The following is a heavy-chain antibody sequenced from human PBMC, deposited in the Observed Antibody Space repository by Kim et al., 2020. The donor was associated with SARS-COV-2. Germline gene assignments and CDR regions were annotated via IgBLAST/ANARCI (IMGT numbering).Heavy chain of an antibody. Sequence: SETLSLTCTVSGGSISSSSYYWGWIRQPPGKGLEWIGSIYYSGSTYYNPSLKSRVTISVDTSKNQFSLKLSSVTAADTAVYYCARHPKQWLVGRDYWGQGTLVTVSS. CDR2: IYYSGST. V-gene: IGHV4-39*01. D-gene: IGHD6-19*01. CDR1: GGSISSSSYY. J-gene: IGHJ4*02. CDR3: ARHPKQWLVGRDY.